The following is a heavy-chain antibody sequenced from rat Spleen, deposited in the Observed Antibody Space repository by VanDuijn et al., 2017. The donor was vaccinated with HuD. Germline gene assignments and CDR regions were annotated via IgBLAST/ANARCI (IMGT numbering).Heavy chain of an antibody. V-gene: IGHV5-25*01. CDR2: ISTGGGKT. CDR1: GFTYSNYV. CDR3: ARRHYGYTDYFDY. J-gene: IGHJ2*01. Sequence: EVQLVESGGGLVQPGRSLKLSCAASGFTYSNYVMAWFRQAPTKGLEWVASISTGGGKTYYPDSVKGRFTISRNNAKSILYLQMSSLRSEDTATYYCARRHYGYTDYFDYWGQGVMVTVSS. D-gene: IGHD1-9*01.